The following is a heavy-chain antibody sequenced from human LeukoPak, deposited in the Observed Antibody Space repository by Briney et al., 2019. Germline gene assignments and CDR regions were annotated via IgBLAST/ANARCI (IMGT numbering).Heavy chain of an antibody. CDR3: AKDRGTQYQLLFDY. D-gene: IGHD2-2*01. J-gene: IGHJ4*02. CDR1: GFTFSSYG. V-gene: IGHV3-30*02. Sequence: PGGSLRLSCAASGFTFSSYGMHWVRQAPGKGLEWVAFIRYDGSNKYYADSVKGRFTISRDNSKNTLYLQMNSLRAEDTAVYYCAKDRGTQYQLLFDYWGQGTLVTVSS. CDR2: IRYDGSNK.